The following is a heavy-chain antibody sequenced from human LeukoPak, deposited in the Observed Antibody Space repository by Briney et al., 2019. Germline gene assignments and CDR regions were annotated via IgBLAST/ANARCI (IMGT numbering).Heavy chain of an antibody. CDR1: GGSLISGGYS. Sequence: SETLSLTCAVSGGSLISGGYSWRWIRQPPGKGLEWIGYIYHSGSTYYNPYLKSPVTISVDRSKNQFSLKLSSVTAADTVVYYCARELRIFRNYFDYWGQGTLVTVSS. V-gene: IGHV4-30-2*01. CDR3: ARELRIFRNYFDY. D-gene: IGHD2-15*01. CDR2: IYHSGST. J-gene: IGHJ4*02.